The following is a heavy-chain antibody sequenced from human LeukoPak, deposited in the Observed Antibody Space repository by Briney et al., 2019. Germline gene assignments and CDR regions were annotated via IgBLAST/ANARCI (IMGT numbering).Heavy chain of an antibody. CDR1: GFTFSSYW. CDR2: IRQDGGEM. CDR3: ARDGTAAGLYFDL. Sequence: GGSLRLSCAVSGFTFSSYWMNWIRQAPGKGLEWVASIRQDGGEMSYVDSVKGRFTISRDNTKNSLYLQMSSLRAGDTAVYYCARDGTAAGLYFDLWGQGTLVTVSS. D-gene: IGHD6-13*01. V-gene: IGHV3-7*01. J-gene: IGHJ4*01.